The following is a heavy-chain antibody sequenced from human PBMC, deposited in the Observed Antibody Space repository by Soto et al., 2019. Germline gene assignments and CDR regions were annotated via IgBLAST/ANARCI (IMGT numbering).Heavy chain of an antibody. D-gene: IGHD4-4*01. Sequence: QVQLVQSGAEVKKPGASVKVSCKASGYTFTSYGISWVRQAPGQGLEWMGWISAYNGNTNYAQKLQGRVTMTTDTSTSTPYMELRSLRSDDTAVYYCARVTAVTTRRGSQFDPWGQGTLVTVSS. CDR1: GYTFTSYG. CDR2: ISAYNGNT. V-gene: IGHV1-18*01. J-gene: IGHJ5*02. CDR3: ARVTAVTTRRGSQFDP.